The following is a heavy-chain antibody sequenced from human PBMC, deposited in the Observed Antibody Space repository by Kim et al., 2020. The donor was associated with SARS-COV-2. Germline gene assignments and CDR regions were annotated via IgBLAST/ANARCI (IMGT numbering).Heavy chain of an antibody. D-gene: IGHD6-13*01. Sequence: SQTLSLTCTVSGGSISSGDYYWSWLRQPPGKGLEWIGYIYYSGSTYYNPSLKSRVTISVDTSKNQFSLKLSSVTAADTAVYYCARGGPNIAAAVGWFDPWGQGTLVTVSS. CDR1: GGSISSGDYY. J-gene: IGHJ5*02. V-gene: IGHV4-30-4*01. CDR3: ARGGPNIAAAVGWFDP. CDR2: IYYSGST.